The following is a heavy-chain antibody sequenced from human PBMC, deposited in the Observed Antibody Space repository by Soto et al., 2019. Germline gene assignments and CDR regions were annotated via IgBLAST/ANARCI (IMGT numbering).Heavy chain of an antibody. Sequence: PSGTXSLTCTFSGVSIISGGYYWSWIRQHPGKGLEWIGYIYYSGITYYKPSLKSRVTISVDTSKNQLSLKLSSVTAADTDVYYCERGEKRFGESDYWGQGTLVTVYS. V-gene: IGHV4-31*03. J-gene: IGHJ4*02. CDR3: ERGEKRFGESDY. D-gene: IGHD3-10*01. CDR2: IYYSGIT. CDR1: GVSIISGGYY.